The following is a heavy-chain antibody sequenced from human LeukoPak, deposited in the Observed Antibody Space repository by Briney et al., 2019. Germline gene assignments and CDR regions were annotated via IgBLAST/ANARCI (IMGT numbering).Heavy chain of an antibody. J-gene: IGHJ5*02. D-gene: IGHD3-10*02. CDR3: AREMLDNHWFDP. CDR2: IYHTGLT. V-gene: IGHV4-30-2*01. Sequence: SETLSLTCTVSGGSIICGGYYWSWIRQPPGKGLEWIGYIYHTGLTYYNPSLKSRVTISVDRSKNQFSLELTSLTAADTAVYYCAREMLDNHWFDPWGQGTLVTVSS. CDR1: GGSIICGGYY.